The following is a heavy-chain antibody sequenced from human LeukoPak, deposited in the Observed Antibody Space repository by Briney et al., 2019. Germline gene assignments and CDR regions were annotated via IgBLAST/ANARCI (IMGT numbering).Heavy chain of an antibody. V-gene: IGHV1-8*01. CDR3: ARGRGALRRRGRQGEFDP. Sequence: ASVKVSCKASGYTFTSYDINWVRQATGQGLEWMGWMNPNSGNTGYAQKFQGRVTMTRNTSISTAYMELSSLRSEDTAVYYCARGRGALRRRGRQGEFDPWGQGTLVTVSS. D-gene: IGHD3-10*01. CDR2: MNPNSGNT. CDR1: GYTFTSYD. J-gene: IGHJ5*02.